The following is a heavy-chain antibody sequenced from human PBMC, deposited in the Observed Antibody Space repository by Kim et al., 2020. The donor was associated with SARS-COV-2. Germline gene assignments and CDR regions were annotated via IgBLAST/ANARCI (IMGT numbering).Heavy chain of an antibody. CDR3: ARDEVDTFDY. J-gene: IGHJ4*02. D-gene: IGHD1-26*01. Sequence: GAANYAQKLQGRVTITADKSTSTVYMELSSLRSDDTAVYYCARDEVDTFDYWGQGTLVTVSS. CDR2: GAA. V-gene: IGHV1-69*06.